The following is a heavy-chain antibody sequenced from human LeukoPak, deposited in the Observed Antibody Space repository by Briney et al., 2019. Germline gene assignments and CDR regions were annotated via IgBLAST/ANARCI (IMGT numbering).Heavy chain of an antibody. J-gene: IGHJ4*02. D-gene: IGHD3-9*01. V-gene: IGHV1-2*02. Sequence: ASVKVSCKASGYTFTGYYMHWVRQAPGQGLEWMGWINPNSGGTNYAQKFQGRVTVTRDTSISTAYMELSRLRSDDTAVYYCARNEIPYDILTGYMDCWGQGTLVTVSS. CDR1: GYTFTGYY. CDR3: ARNEIPYDILTGYMDC. CDR2: INPNSGGT.